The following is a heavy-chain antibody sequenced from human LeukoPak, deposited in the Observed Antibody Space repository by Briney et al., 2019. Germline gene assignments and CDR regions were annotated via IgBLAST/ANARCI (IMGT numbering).Heavy chain of an antibody. CDR3: ARSPRYYFDY. J-gene: IGHJ4*02. Sequence: PSETLSLTCAVYGVSFSGYYWSWLRQPPGKGLEGLGEINHSGSTNYNPSLKGRVTISVDPSKNQFSLKLSSVTAADTAVYYCARSPRYYFDYWRQGTLVTVSS. V-gene: IGHV4-34*01. CDR1: GVSFSGYY. CDR2: INHSGST.